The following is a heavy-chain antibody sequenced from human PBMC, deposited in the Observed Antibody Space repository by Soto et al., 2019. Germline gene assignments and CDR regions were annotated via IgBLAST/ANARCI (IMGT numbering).Heavy chain of an antibody. J-gene: IGHJ6*02. V-gene: IGHV5-51*01. Sequence: GESLKISCKGSGYSFTSYWIGWVRQMPGKGLEWMGIIYPGDSDTRYSPSFQGQVTISADKSISTAYLQWSSLKASDTAMYYCARHGLGYCRSTSCYRYYYYGMDVWGQGTTVTV. D-gene: IGHD2-2*01. CDR1: GYSFTSYW. CDR3: ARHGLGYCRSTSCYRYYYYGMDV. CDR2: IYPGDSDT.